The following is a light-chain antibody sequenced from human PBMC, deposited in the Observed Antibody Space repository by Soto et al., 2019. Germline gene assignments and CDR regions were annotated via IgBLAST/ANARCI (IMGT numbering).Light chain of an antibody. V-gene: IGKV1-5*03. J-gene: IGKJ4*02. CDR3: HQSTIHSEG. Sequence: DNQMTQSPSTLSRTVGDRVTITCRASQTISSWLAWYQQKPGKAPKLLIYKASTLKSGVPSRFSGSGSGTEFSLTMSSLQPDGFASRHSHQSTIHSEGFCEGTVLEIK. CDR2: KAS. CDR1: QTISSW.